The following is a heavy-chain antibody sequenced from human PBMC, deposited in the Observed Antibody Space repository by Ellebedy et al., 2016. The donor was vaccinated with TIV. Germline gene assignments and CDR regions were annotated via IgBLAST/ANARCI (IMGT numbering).Heavy chain of an antibody. J-gene: IGHJ3*02. V-gene: IGHV1-69*13. CDR1: GGTFSSYA. D-gene: IGHD6-6*01. Sequence: ASVKVSCXASGGTFSSYAISWVRQAPGQGLEWMGGIIPIFGTANYAQKFQGRVTITADESTSTAYMELSSLRSEDTAVYYCARGAYSSSSPHAFDIWGQGTMVTVSS. CDR3: ARGAYSSSSPHAFDI. CDR2: IIPIFGTA.